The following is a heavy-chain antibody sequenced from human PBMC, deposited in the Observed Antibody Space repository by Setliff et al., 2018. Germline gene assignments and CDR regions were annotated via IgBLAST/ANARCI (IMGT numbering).Heavy chain of an antibody. V-gene: IGHV3-30-3*01. J-gene: IGHJ4*02. CDR3: ARDTHFAS. CDR1: GFTFTNDI. Sequence: GGSLRLSCAASGFTFTNDIIHRVRQAPGKGLEWVAVMSLDETNKYYADSVKGRFTISRDNSKNSLYLQMNSLRAEDTAVYYCARDTHFASWGQGTLVTVSS. CDR2: MSLDETNK.